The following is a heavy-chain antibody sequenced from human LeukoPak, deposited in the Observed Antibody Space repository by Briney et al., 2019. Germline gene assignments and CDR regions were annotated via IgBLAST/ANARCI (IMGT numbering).Heavy chain of an antibody. J-gene: IGHJ6*02. CDR2: IIPILGIA. Sequence: SVKVSCMASGGTFSSYAISWVRQAPGQGLEWMGRIIPILGIANYAQKFQGRVTITADKSTSTAYMELSSLRSEDTAVYYCASGGYCSGGSCYPEIYYYGMDVWGQGTTVTVSS. D-gene: IGHD2-15*01. CDR1: GGTFSSYA. V-gene: IGHV1-69*04. CDR3: ASGGYCSGGSCYPEIYYYGMDV.